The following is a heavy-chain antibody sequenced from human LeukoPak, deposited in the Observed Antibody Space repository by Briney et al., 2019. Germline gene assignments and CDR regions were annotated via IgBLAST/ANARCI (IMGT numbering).Heavy chain of an antibody. J-gene: IGHJ4*02. CDR3: ASLRYGSGSQGALDYGSDY. Sequence: SETLSLTCTVSGGSISSSSYYWGWIRQPPGKGLEWIGSIYYSGSTYYNPSLKSRVTISVDTSKNQFSLKLSSVTAADTAVYYCASLRYGSGSQGALDYGSDYWGQGTLVTVSS. D-gene: IGHD3-10*01. CDR2: IYYSGST. V-gene: IGHV4-39*01. CDR1: GGSISSSSYY.